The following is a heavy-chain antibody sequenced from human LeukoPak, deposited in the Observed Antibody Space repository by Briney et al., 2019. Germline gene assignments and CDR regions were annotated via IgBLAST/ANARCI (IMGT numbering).Heavy chain of an antibody. CDR1: GFTFSSYE. J-gene: IGHJ4*02. D-gene: IGHD6-19*01. Sequence: GGSLRLSCAASGFTFSSYEMNWVRQAPGKGLEWVSYISSSGSTIYYADSVKGRFTISRDNAKNSLYLQMNSLRAEDTGVYYCARWAGGWLDYWGQGTLVTVSS. V-gene: IGHV3-48*03. CDR2: ISSSGSTI. CDR3: ARWAGGWLDY.